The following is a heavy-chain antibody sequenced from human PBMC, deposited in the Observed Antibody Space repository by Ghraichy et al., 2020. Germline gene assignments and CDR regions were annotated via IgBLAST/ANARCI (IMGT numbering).Heavy chain of an antibody. CDR2: INHSGST. D-gene: IGHD3-3*01. V-gene: IGHV4-34*01. J-gene: IGHJ5*02. Sequence: SETLSLTCAVYGGSFSGYYWSWIRQPPGKGLEWIGEINHSGSTNYNPSLKSRVTISVDTSKNQFSLKLSSVTAADTAVYYCARGCGITIFGVVIMRVANWFDPWGQGTLVTVSS. CDR3: ARGCGITIFGVVIMRVANWFDP. CDR1: GGSFSGYY.